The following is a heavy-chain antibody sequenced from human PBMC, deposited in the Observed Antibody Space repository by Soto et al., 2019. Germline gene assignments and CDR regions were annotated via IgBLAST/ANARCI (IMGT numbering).Heavy chain of an antibody. CDR3: ARSYSNSGYYYYGMDV. Sequence: SETLSLTCTVSGGSINHYYWSWLRQPPGKGLEWIGYIYYTGTTDYNPSLRGRVTISADTSKNQFSLKLTSVTAADTAVYYCARSYSNSGYYYYGMDVWGQGTSVTVSS. D-gene: IGHD6-6*01. V-gene: IGHV4-59*01. J-gene: IGHJ6*02. CDR1: GGSINHYY. CDR2: IYYTGTT.